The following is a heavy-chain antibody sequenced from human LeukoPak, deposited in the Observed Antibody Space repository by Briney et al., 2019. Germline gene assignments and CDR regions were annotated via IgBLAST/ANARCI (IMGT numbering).Heavy chain of an antibody. D-gene: IGHD3-3*01. CDR2: ISGSGGST. Sequence: GGSLRLSCAASGFTFSGYAMSWVRQAPGKGLEWVSAISGSGGSTYYADSVKGRFTISRDNSKNTLYLQMNSLRAEDTAVYYCAKQEWDITIFGVVRTVDYWGQGTLVTVSS. CDR3: AKQEWDITIFGVVRTVDY. V-gene: IGHV3-23*01. J-gene: IGHJ4*02. CDR1: GFTFSGYA.